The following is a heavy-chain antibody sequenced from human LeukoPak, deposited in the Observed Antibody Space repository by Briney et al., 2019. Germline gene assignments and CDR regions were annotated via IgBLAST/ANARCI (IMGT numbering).Heavy chain of an antibody. CDR3: ARANLMRLVRFWFDP. D-gene: IGHD3-9*01. J-gene: IGHJ5*02. CDR2: INHSGST. V-gene: IGHV4-39*07. Sequence: PSETLSLTCSVSGGSVSSGSYYWSWIRQPPGKGLEWIGEINHSGSTNYNPSLKSRVTISVDTSKNQFSLKLSSVTAADTAVYYCARANLMRLVRFWFDPWGQGTLVTVSS. CDR1: GGSVSSGSYY.